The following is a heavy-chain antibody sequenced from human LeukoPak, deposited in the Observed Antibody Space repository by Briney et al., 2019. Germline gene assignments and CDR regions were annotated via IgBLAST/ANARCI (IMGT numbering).Heavy chain of an antibody. CDR1: GFTFSGHY. V-gene: IGHV3-72*01. CDR3: IRYGSSSHRGFYYYGMDV. D-gene: IGHD6-13*01. J-gene: IGHJ6*02. Sequence: GGSLSFSCAAYGFTFSGHYMVWHRQAPGKGREWVGRIRNKANRYTTEYAASVKGRFTISRDDSKSIAYLQMNSLKTEDTAVYYCIRYGSSSHRGFYYYGMDVWGQGTTVTVSS. CDR2: IRNKANRYTT.